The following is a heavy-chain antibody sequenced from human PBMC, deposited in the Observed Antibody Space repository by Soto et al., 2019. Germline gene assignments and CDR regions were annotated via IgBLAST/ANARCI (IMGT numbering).Heavy chain of an antibody. CDR2: IYYSGST. J-gene: IGHJ3*02. CDR3: ARDTQDGSGPRIDI. CDR1: GGSISSGGYY. D-gene: IGHD3-10*01. V-gene: IGHV4-31*03. Sequence: PSETLSLTCTVSGGSISSGGYYWSWIRQHPGKGLEWIGYIYYSGSTYYNPSLKSRVTISVDTSKNQFSLKLSSVTAADTAVYYCARDTQDGSGPRIDIWGQGTMVTVSS.